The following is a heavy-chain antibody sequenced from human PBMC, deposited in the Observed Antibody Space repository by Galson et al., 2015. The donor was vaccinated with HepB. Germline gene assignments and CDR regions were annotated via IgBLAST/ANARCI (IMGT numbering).Heavy chain of an antibody. D-gene: IGHD3-3*01. Sequence: LSLTCTVSGGSISSGSYYWSWIRQPAGKGLEWIGRIYTSGSTNYNPSLKSRVTMSVDTSKNQFSLKLSSVTAADTAVYYCASNTIFGGSGDYWGQGTLVTVSS. CDR3: ASNTIFGGSGDY. CDR1: GGSISSGSYY. J-gene: IGHJ4*02. V-gene: IGHV4-61*02. CDR2: IYTSGST.